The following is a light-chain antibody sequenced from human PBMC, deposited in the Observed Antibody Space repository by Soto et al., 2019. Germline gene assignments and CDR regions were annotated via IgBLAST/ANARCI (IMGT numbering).Light chain of an antibody. CDR2: GAS. V-gene: IGKV3-15*01. CDR3: QQYNNWPFT. J-gene: IGKJ3*01. Sequence: EIVMTQSPATLSVSPGEIATLSCRASQSVSSSLAWYQQKPGQAPRLLIYGASTWATGIPARFSGSGPGTVFNLTISSLHSEDFAVYYWQQYNNWPFTFGPGTKVDIK. CDR1: QSVSSS.